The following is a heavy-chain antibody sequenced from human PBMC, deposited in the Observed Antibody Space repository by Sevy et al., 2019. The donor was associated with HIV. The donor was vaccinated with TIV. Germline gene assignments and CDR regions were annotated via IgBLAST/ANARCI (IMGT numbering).Heavy chain of an antibody. J-gene: IGHJ6*03. V-gene: IGHV3-23*01. D-gene: IGHD2-21*01. CDR1: GFSFDSYG. Sequence: GGSLRLSCAVSGFSFDSYGMTWVRQAPGKGLEWVSAISGSGTRTYYADSVKGRFIISRDNSKNTLDLQMNSLRAEDARKGHIKAIAGQAKERHELRKNMLRGEDHAILLWWEGGGGHYDPDEIAYYFYYYNMDVWGKGTTVTVSS. CDR3: KAIAGQAKERHELRKNMLRGEDHAILLWWEGGGGHYDPDEIAYYFYYYNMDV. CDR2: ISGSGTRT.